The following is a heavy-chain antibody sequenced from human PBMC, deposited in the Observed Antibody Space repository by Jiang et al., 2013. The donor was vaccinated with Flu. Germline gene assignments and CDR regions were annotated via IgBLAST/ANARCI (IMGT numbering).Heavy chain of an antibody. J-gene: IGHJ1*01. V-gene: IGHV4-39*01. D-gene: IGHD6-19*01. CDR1: GGSISSSSYY. CDR3: ARHGYGSGWTLPLYFQH. Sequence: TLSLTCTVSGGSISSSSYYWGWIRQPPGKGLEWIGSIYYSGSTYYNPSLKSRVTISVDTSKNQFSLKLSSVTAADTAVYYCARHGYGSGWTLPLYFQHWGQGTLVTVSS. CDR2: IYYSGST.